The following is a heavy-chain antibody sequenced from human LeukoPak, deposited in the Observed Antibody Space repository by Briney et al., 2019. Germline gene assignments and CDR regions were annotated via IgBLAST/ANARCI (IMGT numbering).Heavy chain of an antibody. J-gene: IGHJ6*02. Sequence: GGFLRLSCAASGFTFDDYAMHWVRQAPGKGLEWVSGISWNSGSIGYADSVKGRFTISRDNAKNSLYLQMNSLRAEDTALYYCAKASLVVDYYYYYGMDVWGQGTTVTVSS. V-gene: IGHV3-9*01. CDR3: AKASLVVDYYYYYGMDV. D-gene: IGHD2-15*01. CDR1: GFTFDDYA. CDR2: ISWNSGSI.